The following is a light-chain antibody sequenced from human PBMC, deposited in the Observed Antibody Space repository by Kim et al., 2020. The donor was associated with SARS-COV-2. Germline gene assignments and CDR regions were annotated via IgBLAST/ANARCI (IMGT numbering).Light chain of an antibody. CDR1: QSVSSY. V-gene: IGKV3-11*01. Sequence: MSLCQRESATLSCRASQSVSSYLAWYKQKLGQAPRLLIYDASNRATGIPARFSGSGYGTDFTLTISSLEPEDFAVYYCQQRSNYTFGQGTKLEI. CDR2: DAS. J-gene: IGKJ2*01. CDR3: QQRSNYT.